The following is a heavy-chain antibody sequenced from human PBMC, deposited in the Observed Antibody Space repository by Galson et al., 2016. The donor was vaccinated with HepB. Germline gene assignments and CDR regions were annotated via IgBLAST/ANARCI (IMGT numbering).Heavy chain of an antibody. V-gene: IGHV3-23*01. CDR1: GFTFSNYA. Sequence: SLRLSCAASGFTFSNYAMSWVRQAPGKGLEWVSAISGSGGRTYYADSVKGRFTISRDISRNTLYLQMNSLRAEDTAVYYCAKDWADPAMANFNHWGQGTLVTVSS. J-gene: IGHJ4*02. D-gene: IGHD2-2*01. CDR3: AKDWADPAMANFNH. CDR2: ISGSGGRT.